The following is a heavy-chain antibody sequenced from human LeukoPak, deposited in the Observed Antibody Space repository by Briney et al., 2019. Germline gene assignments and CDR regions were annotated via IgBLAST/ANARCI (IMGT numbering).Heavy chain of an antibody. V-gene: IGHV2-5*02. CDR3: AHAQYYYDSSGYYLNY. J-gene: IGHJ4*02. CDR2: IYWDDDK. Sequence: ESGPTLVKPTQTLTLTCTFSGFSITTGGVGVGWIRQPPGKALEWLALIYWDDDKRYSPSLKSRLTITKDTSKNQVVLTMTNMDPVDTATYYCAHAQYYYDSSGYYLNYWGQGTLVTVSS. CDR1: GFSITTGGVG. D-gene: IGHD3-22*01.